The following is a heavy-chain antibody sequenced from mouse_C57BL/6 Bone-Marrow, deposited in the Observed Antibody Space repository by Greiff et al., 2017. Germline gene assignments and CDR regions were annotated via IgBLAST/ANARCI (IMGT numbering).Heavy chain of an antibody. V-gene: IGHV1-64*01. Sequence: QVQLQQPGAELVKPGASVKLSCKASGYTFTSYWMHWVKQRPGQGLEWIGMIHPNSGSNNYNEKFKSKATLTVDKSSSTAYMQISSLTSEDSAVYYCARGVDLLWSPYAMDYWGQGTSVTVSS. CDR1: GYTFTSYW. D-gene: IGHD2-1*01. CDR3: ARGVDLLWSPYAMDY. CDR2: IHPNSGSN. J-gene: IGHJ4*01.